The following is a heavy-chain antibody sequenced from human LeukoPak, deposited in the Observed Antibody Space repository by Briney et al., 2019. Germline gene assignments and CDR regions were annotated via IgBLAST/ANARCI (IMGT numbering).Heavy chain of an antibody. D-gene: IGHD6-6*01. V-gene: IGHV3-21*01. CDR3: AREGDSSSAFDY. CDR1: GFTFSSYS. J-gene: IGHJ4*02. Sequence: GRSLRLSCAASGFTFSSYSMNWVRQAPGKGLEWVSSISSSSSYIYYADSVKGRFTISRDNAKNSLYLQMNSLRAEDTAVYYCAREGDSSSAFDYWGQGTLVTVSS. CDR2: ISSSSSYI.